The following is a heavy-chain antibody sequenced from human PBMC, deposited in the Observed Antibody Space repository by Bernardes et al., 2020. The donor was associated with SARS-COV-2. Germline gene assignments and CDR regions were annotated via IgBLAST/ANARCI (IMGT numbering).Heavy chain of an antibody. CDR2: ISSSGSSI. CDR1: GFTFSDSY. V-gene: IGHV3-11*01. J-gene: IGHJ4*02. D-gene: IGHD2-15*01. CDR3: ARSHSPGSGGSCRY. Sequence: VGSLLLSCAASGFTFSDSYMSWIRQAPGQGLKWVSRISSSGSSIYYAAVVKGRFTIPRDHAKNSLYLQMNSRRAEETAVYYCARSHSPGSGGSCRYWGQGTLVTVSS.